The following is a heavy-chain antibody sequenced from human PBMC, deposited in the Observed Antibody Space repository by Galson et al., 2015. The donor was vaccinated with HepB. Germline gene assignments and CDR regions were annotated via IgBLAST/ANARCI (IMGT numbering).Heavy chain of an antibody. V-gene: IGHV1-46*01. D-gene: IGHD6-19*01. Sequence: SVKVSCKASGYTFTNYYMHWVRQAPGQGLEWMGIINPSGGGTSYAPKFQGRVTMTRDTSTSTVYVELSSLRSDDTAVYYCARLVARQWLAASHAFDYWGQGTLVTVSS. J-gene: IGHJ4*02. CDR2: INPSGGGT. CDR3: ARLVARQWLAASHAFDY. CDR1: GYTFTNYY.